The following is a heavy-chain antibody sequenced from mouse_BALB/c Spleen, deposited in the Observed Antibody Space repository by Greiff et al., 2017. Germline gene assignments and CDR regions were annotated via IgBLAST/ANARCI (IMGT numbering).Heavy chain of an antibody. CDR3: ARWEGAMDY. D-gene: IGHD4-1*01. CDR2: INPSTGYT. CDR1: GYTFTSYW. V-gene: IGHV1-7*01. Sequence: VQLQQSGAELAKPGASVKMSCKASGYTFTSYWMHWVKQRPGQGLEWIGYINPSTGYTEYNQKFKDKATLTADKSSSTAYMQLSSLTSEDSAVYYCARWEGAMDYWGQGTSVTVSS. J-gene: IGHJ4*01.